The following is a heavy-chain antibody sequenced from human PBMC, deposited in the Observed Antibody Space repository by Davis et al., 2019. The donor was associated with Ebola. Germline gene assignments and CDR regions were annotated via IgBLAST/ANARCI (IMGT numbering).Heavy chain of an antibody. CDR2: ISRSGYTI. CDR3: ATTRGGYSNGFGY. D-gene: IGHD4-11*01. Sequence: GESLKISCAASGFTFSRYSMNWVRQAPGKGLEWVSYISRSGYTIYYADSVKGRFTISRDNAKSSLYLQMNSLRDEDTAVYYCATTRGGYSNGFGYWGQGTLVTVSS. V-gene: IGHV3-48*02. J-gene: IGHJ4*02. CDR1: GFTFSRYS.